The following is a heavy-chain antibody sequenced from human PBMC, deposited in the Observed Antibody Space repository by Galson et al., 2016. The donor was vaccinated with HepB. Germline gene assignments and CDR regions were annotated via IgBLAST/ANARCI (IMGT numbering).Heavy chain of an antibody. Sequence: SVKVSCKASGYTFTSYYMHWVRQAPGQGLEWMGIINPSGGSTSYGQKFQGRVTMTRDTSTSTVYMELSSLRSEDTAVYYCARDRLGPYGMDVWGQGTTVTVSS. J-gene: IGHJ6*02. CDR2: INPSGGST. V-gene: IGHV1-46*01. D-gene: IGHD7-27*01. CDR3: ARDRLGPYGMDV. CDR1: GYTFTSYY.